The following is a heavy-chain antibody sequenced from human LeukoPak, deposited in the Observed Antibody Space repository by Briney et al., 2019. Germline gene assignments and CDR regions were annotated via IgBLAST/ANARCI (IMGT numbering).Heavy chain of an antibody. Sequence: SXTXYWIGWVRQMPGKGLEWMGNIFPGDSDTRYSPSFQGQVTISADKSIRTVYLQWSSLKASDTAMYYCARTHGMDVWGQGTTVTVSS. CDR3: ARTHGMDV. J-gene: IGHJ6*02. CDR2: IFPGDSDT. V-gene: IGHV5-51*01. CDR1: SXTXYW.